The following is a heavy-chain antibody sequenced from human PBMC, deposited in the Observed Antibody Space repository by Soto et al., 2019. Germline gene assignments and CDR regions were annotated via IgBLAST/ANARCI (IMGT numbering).Heavy chain of an antibody. CDR3: AMSLWFGNPPNWFDP. CDR1: GGSISSSSYY. CDR2: IYYSGHT. J-gene: IGHJ5*02. Sequence: QLQLQESGPGLVKPSETLSLTCNVSGGSISSSSYYWGWIRQPPGKGLEWIASIYYSGHTYYNPSLKSRVTISIDTSKNQFSLKLSSVTAADTAVYYCAMSLWFGNPPNWFDPWGQGTLVTVSS. V-gene: IGHV4-39*01. D-gene: IGHD3-10*01.